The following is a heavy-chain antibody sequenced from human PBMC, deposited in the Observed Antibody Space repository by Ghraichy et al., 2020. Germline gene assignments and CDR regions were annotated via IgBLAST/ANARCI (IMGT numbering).Heavy chain of an antibody. V-gene: IGHV3-48*01. CDR1: DFILSTYN. Sequence: LSLTCAASDFILSTYNMNWVRQAPGRGLEWVSYISSSSETIHYADSVKGRFTVSRDNAKSSLYLQMNSLRVEDTAVYYCARGYGSGRNWFDPWGQGTLVTVSS. CDR3: ARGYGSGRNWFDP. D-gene: IGHD3-10*01. J-gene: IGHJ5*02. CDR2: ISSSSETI.